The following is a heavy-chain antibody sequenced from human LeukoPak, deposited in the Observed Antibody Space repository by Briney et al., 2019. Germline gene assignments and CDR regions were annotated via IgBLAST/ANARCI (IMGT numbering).Heavy chain of an antibody. Sequence: GESLKISCKGPGYSFTTYWIGWVRQMPGKGLEWMGIVYPDDSDTRYSPSFQGQVTISADKSINTAYLQWSSLKASDTAIYYCASRVRFPDAFDVWGQGTMVTVSS. J-gene: IGHJ3*01. CDR1: GYSFTTYW. CDR2: VYPDDSDT. D-gene: IGHD3-3*01. V-gene: IGHV5-51*01. CDR3: ASRVRFPDAFDV.